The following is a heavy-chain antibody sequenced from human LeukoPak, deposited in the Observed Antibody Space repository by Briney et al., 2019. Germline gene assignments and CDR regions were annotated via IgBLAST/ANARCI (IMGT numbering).Heavy chain of an antibody. CDR2: MNPNSGNT. J-gene: IGHJ4*02. CDR3: ASWRDYDSSGYYVDY. V-gene: IGHV1-8*02. CDR1: GGTFSSYA. Sequence: ASVKVSCKASGGTFSSYAISWVRQAPGQGLEWMGWMNPNSGNTGYAQKFQGRVTMTRNTSISTAYMELSSLRSEDTAVYYCASWRDYDSSGYYVDYWGQGTLVTVSS. D-gene: IGHD3-22*01.